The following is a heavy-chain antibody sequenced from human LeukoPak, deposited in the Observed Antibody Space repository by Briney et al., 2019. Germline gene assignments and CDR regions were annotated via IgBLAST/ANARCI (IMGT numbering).Heavy chain of an antibody. V-gene: IGHV3-7*03. Sequence: GGSLRLSCAASGFTFSSYWMRWVRQAPGKGLEWVATINQNGGVKYYVDSVKGRFTISRDNAKTSLFLQMNSLRIDDTAMYYCTRTVNSASDFWGQGTLVTVSS. CDR1: GFTFSSYW. D-gene: IGHD4-23*01. CDR3: TRTVNSASDF. CDR2: INQNGGVK. J-gene: IGHJ4*02.